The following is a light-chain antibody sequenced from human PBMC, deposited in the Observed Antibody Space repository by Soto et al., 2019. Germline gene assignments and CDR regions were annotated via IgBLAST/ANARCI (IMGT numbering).Light chain of an antibody. V-gene: IGKV1-12*01. Sequence: DIQMTQSPSSVSASVGDRVTITCRASQDISIWLAWYQQKPGKAPNLLISAASSLQSGVPSRFSGSGSGTDFTLTITSLQPEDFATYYCQQANSLPHTFGQGTKLEIK. CDR2: AAS. CDR3: QQANSLPHT. CDR1: QDISIW. J-gene: IGKJ2*01.